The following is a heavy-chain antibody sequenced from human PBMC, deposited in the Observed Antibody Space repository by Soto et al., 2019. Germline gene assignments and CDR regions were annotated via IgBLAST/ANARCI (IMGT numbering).Heavy chain of an antibody. Sequence: GGSLRLSCAASGFTFSNYAMSWLRQAPGKGLEWVSAISGNGDATYYADSVKGRVTISRDNSKNTLFLQMNSLRAEDTAVYYCAIPSGLTVTGPDYWGQGTLVTVSS. CDR3: AIPSGLTVTGPDY. V-gene: IGHV3-23*01. D-gene: IGHD6-19*01. CDR2: ISGNGDAT. J-gene: IGHJ4*02. CDR1: GFTFSNYA.